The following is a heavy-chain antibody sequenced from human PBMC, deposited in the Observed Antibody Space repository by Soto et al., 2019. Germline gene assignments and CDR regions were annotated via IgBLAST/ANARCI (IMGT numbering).Heavy chain of an antibody. Sequence: QVKLQQWGAGLLKPSETLSLTCAVHGASSGTYYWTWIRQPPGKGLEWIGEINDIGTANHSPSLKSRVIISVATSKIQFSRRPNSVTAADTAVYYCAGLRGFYYYIAVWGNGTTVTVSS. V-gene: IGHV4-34*01. CDR2: INDIGTA. D-gene: IGHD3-10*01. J-gene: IGHJ6*03. CDR1: GASSGTYY. CDR3: AGLRGFYYYIAV.